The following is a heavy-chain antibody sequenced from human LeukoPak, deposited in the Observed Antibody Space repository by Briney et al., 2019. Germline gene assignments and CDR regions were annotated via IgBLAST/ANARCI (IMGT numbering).Heavy chain of an antibody. D-gene: IGHD6-13*01. CDR3: ARYSSSWYDYGMDV. V-gene: IGHV1-2*02. CDR1: GYTFTGYY. CDR2: INPNSGGT. Sequence: ASVKVSCKASGYTFTGYYMHWVRQAPGQGLERMGWINPNSGGTNYAQKFQGRVTMTRDTSISTAYMELSRLRSDDTAVYYCARYSSSWYDYGMDVWGQGTTVTVSS. J-gene: IGHJ6*02.